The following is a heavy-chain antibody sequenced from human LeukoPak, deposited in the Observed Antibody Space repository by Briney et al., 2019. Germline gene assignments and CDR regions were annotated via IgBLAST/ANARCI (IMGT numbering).Heavy chain of an antibody. CDR2: INPSGGST. J-gene: IGHJ6*03. D-gene: IGHD2-8*01. CDR1: GGTFSSYA. Sequence: ASVKVSCKASGGTFSSYAISWVRQAPGQGLEWMGIINPSGGSTSYAQKFQGRVTMTRDMSTSTVYMELSSLRSEDTAVYYCARDGLMAHGAAAYMDVWGKGTTVTVSS. V-gene: IGHV1-46*01. CDR3: ARDGLMAHGAAAYMDV.